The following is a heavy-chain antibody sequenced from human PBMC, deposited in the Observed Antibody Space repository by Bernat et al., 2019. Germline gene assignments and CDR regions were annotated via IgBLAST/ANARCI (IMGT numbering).Heavy chain of an antibody. D-gene: IGHD3-10*01. J-gene: IGHJ4*02. CDR3: AKDLAYGSGNYFDY. Sequence: EVQLLESGGGLVQPGGSLRLSCAASGFIFSSYAMSWVRQAPGKGLEWVSGISGRGSSTYYADSMKGRFTISRDKSKNTLYLQMNSLRAEDTAVYDCAKDLAYGSGNYFDYCGQGTLVTVSS. CDR2: ISGRGSST. V-gene: IGHV3-23*01. CDR1: GFIFSSYA.